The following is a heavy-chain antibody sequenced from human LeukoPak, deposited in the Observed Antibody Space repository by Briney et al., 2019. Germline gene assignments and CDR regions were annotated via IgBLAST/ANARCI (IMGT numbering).Heavy chain of an antibody. V-gene: IGHV3-7*01. Sequence: GGSLRLSCAASGFTFSSYWMSWVRQAPGKGLGWVANIKQDGSEKYYVDSVKGRFTISRDNAENSLYLQMNSLRAEDTAVYYCARDKIVGATNFDYWGQGTLVTVSS. CDR1: GFTFSSYW. J-gene: IGHJ4*02. CDR3: ARDKIVGATNFDY. D-gene: IGHD1-26*01. CDR2: IKQDGSEK.